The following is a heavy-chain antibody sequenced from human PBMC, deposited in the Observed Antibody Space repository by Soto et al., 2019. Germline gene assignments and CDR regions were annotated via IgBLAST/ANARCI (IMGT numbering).Heavy chain of an antibody. CDR1: GGSISRGGCS. D-gene: IGHD4-17*01. CDR2: IYHSGST. J-gene: IGHJ4*02. V-gene: IGHV4-30-2*01. CDR3: ARATVTRLDY. Sequence: SETLSLSCAVSGGSISRGGCSWSWIRQPPGKGLEWIGYIYHSGSTYYNPSLKSRVTISVDRSKNQFSLKLSSVTAADTAVYYCARATVTRLDYWGQGTLVTVSS.